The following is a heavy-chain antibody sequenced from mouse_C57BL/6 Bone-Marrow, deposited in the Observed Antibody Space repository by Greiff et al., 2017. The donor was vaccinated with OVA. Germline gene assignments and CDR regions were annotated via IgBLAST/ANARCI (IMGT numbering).Heavy chain of an antibody. Sequence: EVQLVESGGGLVQPGGSMKLSCAASGFTFSDAWMDWVRQSPEKGLEWVAEIRNKANNHATYYAESVKGRFTISRDDSKSSVYLQMNSLRAEDTGIYYCTRLGYQFSHWYFDVWGTGTTVTVSS. D-gene: IGHD2-2*01. J-gene: IGHJ1*03. CDR3: TRLGYQFSHWYFDV. CDR2: IRNKANNHAT. CDR1: GFTFSDAW. V-gene: IGHV6-6*01.